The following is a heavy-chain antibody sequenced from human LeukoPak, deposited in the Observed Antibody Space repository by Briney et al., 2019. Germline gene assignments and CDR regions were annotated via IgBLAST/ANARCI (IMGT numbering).Heavy chain of an antibody. CDR1: GFTFSSYW. V-gene: IGHV3-7*01. CDR2: IKQDGSEK. J-gene: IGHJ4*02. D-gene: IGHD4-17*01. Sequence: GGSLRLSCAASGFTFSSYWMSWVRQAPGKGLEWVANIKQDGSEKYYVDSVRGRFTISRDNAKNSLYLQMNSLRAEDTAVYYCARGLRRDYVNYWGQGTLVTVSS. CDR3: ARGLRRDYVNY.